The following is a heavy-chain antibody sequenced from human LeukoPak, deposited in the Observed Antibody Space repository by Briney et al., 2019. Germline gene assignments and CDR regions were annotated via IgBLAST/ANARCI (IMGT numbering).Heavy chain of an antibody. CDR1: GFTFSDYY. CDR2: ISSSSSYT. D-gene: IGHD3-22*01. CDR3: ARDRDSSGYYYTLDY. Sequence: GGSLRLSCAASGFTFSDYYMSWIRQAPGKGLEWVSYISSSSSYTNYADSVKGRFTISRDNAKTSLYLQMNSLRAEDTAVYYCARDRDSSGYYYTLDYWGQGTLVTVSS. V-gene: IGHV3-11*06. J-gene: IGHJ4*02.